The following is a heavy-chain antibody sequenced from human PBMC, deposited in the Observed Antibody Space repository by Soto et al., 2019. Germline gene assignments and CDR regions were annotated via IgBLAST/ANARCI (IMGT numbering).Heavy chain of an antibody. CDR3: AKDRFSMGSITIFDY. V-gene: IGHV3-23*01. J-gene: IGHJ4*02. CDR2: VSGSGGST. D-gene: IGHD3-3*01. Sequence: EVQLLESGGGLVQPGGSLRLSCAASGFTFSSYAMSWVRHAPGKGLEWVSAVSGSGGSTYYADSVKGRFTISRDNSKNTLYQQMNSLRADDTAVYYCAKDRFSMGSITIFDYWGQGTLVTVSS. CDR1: GFTFSSYA.